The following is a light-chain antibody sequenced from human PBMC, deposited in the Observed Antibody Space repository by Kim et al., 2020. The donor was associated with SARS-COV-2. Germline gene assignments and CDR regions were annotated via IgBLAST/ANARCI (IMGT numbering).Light chain of an antibody. J-gene: IGKJ5*01. CDR1: QSIKNW. CDR3: QQYTIYSIT. V-gene: IGKV1-5*01. Sequence: GNRVPNHCRARQSIKNWVAWYQQKPGKAPNLLFSDAPSLERGVPSRFSGSGFGTVFPPTNRSLQPDDFATYYCQQYTIYSITLGQGTRLEIK. CDR2: DAP.